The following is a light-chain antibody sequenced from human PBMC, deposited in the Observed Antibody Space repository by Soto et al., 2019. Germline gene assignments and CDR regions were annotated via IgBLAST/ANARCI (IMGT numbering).Light chain of an antibody. CDR1: SSDVGAYNF. V-gene: IGLV2-11*01. CDR2: DVS. Sequence: QSVLTQPPSVSGSPGQSVTISCTGTSSDVGAYNFVSWYQQYPGTAHQLIIFDVSARPSGIPDRFSGSKSGNTASLTISGLQADDEADYYCCSYAGTYSPVLGGGTKLTVL. J-gene: IGLJ2*01. CDR3: CSYAGTYSPV.